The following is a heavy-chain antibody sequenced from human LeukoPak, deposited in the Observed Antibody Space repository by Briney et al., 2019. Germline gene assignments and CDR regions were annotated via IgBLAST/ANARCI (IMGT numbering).Heavy chain of an antibody. CDR3: ARVEKYYYDSSGEGALDY. J-gene: IGHJ4*02. V-gene: IGHV1-2*02. Sequence: ASVKVSCKASGYTFTGYYMHWVRQAPGQGLEWMGWINPNSGGTNYAQKFQSRVTMTRDTSISTAYMELSRLRSDDTAVYYCARVEKYYYDSSGEGALDYWGQGTLVTVSS. CDR2: INPNSGGT. D-gene: IGHD3-22*01. CDR1: GYTFTGYY.